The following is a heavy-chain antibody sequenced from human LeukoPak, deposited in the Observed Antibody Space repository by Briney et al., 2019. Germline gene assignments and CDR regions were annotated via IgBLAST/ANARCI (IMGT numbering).Heavy chain of an antibody. CDR3: ARMNPYADYDYLDY. Sequence: SETLSLTCTVSGHSITSGYYWGWIRQPPGKALEWIGSISYSGTTNYNLSLKSRVSISLDMSKNQFSLKLSSVTAADTAVYYCARMNPYADYDYLDYWGQGTLVTVSS. J-gene: IGHJ4*02. D-gene: IGHD4-17*01. CDR2: ISYSGTT. V-gene: IGHV4-38-2*02. CDR1: GHSITSGYY.